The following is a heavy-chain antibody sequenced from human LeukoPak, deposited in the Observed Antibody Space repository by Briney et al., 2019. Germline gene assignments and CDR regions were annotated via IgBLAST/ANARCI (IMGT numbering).Heavy chain of an antibody. CDR2: ISTTSSHI. V-gene: IGHV3-21*01. D-gene: IGHD1-7*01. CDR1: GFTFSGYS. Sequence: GGSLRLSCAASGFTFSGYSMNWVRQAPGKGLEWVSSISTTSSHIYYADSMRGRFTISRDNAKNSLYLQMTSLRAEDTAVYFCARGITGTTALDYWGQGTLVIASS. J-gene: IGHJ4*02. CDR3: ARGITGTTALDY.